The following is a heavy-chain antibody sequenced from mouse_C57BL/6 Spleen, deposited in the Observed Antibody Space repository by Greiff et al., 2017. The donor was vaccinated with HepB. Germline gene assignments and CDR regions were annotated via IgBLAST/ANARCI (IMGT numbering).Heavy chain of an antibody. CDR2: IYPGSGST. Sequence: QVQLQQPGAELVKPGASVKMSCKASGYTFTSYWITWVKQRPGQGLEWIGDIYPGSGSTNYNEKFKSKATLTVDNSSSTAYMQLSSLTSEDSAVYYCARSGFDYYGSSYRFDYWGQGTTLTVSS. CDR1: GYTFTSYW. J-gene: IGHJ2*01. CDR3: ARSGFDYYGSSYRFDY. D-gene: IGHD1-1*01. V-gene: IGHV1-55*01.